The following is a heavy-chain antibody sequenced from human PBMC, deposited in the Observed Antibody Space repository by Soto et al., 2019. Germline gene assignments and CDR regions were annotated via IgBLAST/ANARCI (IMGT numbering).Heavy chain of an antibody. J-gene: IGHJ4*02. D-gene: IGHD2-2*01. Sequence: EVQLVESGGGLVQPGGSLRLSCAASGFTFSDYALNWVRQAPGEGLEWISYISSSSSTIYFAYSLTGRFXXXRDXANXXXXXXXXXXXXXXXXXXXXXXTXQYCTXTSCYPXGRFDYWGQGTXVTV. CDR2: ISSSSSTI. CDR3: XXTXQYCTXTSCYPXGRFDY. CDR1: GFTFSDYA. V-gene: IGHV3-48*01.